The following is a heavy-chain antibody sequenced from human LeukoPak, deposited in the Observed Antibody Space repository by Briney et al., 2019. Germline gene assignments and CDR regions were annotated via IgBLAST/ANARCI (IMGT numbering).Heavy chain of an antibody. J-gene: IGHJ4*02. D-gene: IGHD5-18*01. CDR2: MSYDGINK. Sequence: GRSLRLSCAASGFTFSSYGMHWVRQAPGKGLEWVAVMSYDGINKFYVDSMKGRFTISKNTLYLQMNSLRTEDTAVYYCAKDWYSYSYRIPEWWGQGTLVTVSS. CDR1: GFTFSSYG. CDR3: AKDWYSYSYRIPEW. V-gene: IGHV3-30*18.